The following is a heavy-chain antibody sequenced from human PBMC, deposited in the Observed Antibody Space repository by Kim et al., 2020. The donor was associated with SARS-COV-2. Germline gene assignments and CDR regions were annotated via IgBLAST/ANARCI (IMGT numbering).Heavy chain of an antibody. D-gene: IGHD4-17*01. J-gene: IGHJ4*02. CDR1: GGSINSAAYY. Sequence: SETLSLTCTVSGGSINSAAYYWSWIRQYPGKDLEWIGYIQDSGSTNYNPSLKSRITMSVDTSKNSFSLEMTSVTSADTAMYYCARDDGYGFDHWGQGALV. V-gene: IGHV4-31*03. CDR2: IQDSGST. CDR3: ARDDGYGFDH.